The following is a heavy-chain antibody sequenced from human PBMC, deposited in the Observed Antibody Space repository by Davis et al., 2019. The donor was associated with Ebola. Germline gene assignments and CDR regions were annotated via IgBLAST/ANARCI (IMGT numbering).Heavy chain of an antibody. CDR2: MSYDGSDK. Sequence: PGGSLRLSCAASGFTFSNYAMNLIRQAPGKGLEWVALMSYDGSDKYYADSVKGRFTISRDNSKNTLYLQMNSLRPEDTAVYYCARAPALQVWLGQFNYWGQGTLVIVSS. CDR3: ARAPALQVWLGQFNY. V-gene: IGHV3-30-3*01. CDR1: GFTFSNYA. D-gene: IGHD5-18*01. J-gene: IGHJ4*02.